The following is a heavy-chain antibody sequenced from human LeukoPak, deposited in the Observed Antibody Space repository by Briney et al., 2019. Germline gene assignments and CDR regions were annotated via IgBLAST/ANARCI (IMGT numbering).Heavy chain of an antibody. CDR2: IYYSGST. CDR3: ARDHMVRGVTSNWFDP. J-gene: IGHJ5*02. D-gene: IGHD3-10*01. V-gene: IGHV4-39*07. Sequence: SETLSLTCTVSGGSISSSSYYWGRIRQPPGKGLEWIGSIYYSGSTYYNPSLKSRVTISVDTSKNQFSLKLSSVTAADTAVYYCARDHMVRGVTSNWFDPWGQGTLVTVSS. CDR1: GGSISSSSYY.